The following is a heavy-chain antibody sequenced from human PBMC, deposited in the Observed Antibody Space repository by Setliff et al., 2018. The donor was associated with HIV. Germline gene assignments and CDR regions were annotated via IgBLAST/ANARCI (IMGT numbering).Heavy chain of an antibody. CDR1: GYTFTGYA. V-gene: IGHV7-4-1*02. CDR3: ARALYGEYGGDLNWLDP. D-gene: IGHD4-17*01. CDR2: INTQTGSP. Sequence: ASVKVSCKASGYTFTGYAINWVRQAPGQGLQWMGWINTQTGSPTYAQAFTGRFVFSVDSTVTTAYLQISGLKADDTAVYYCARALYGEYGGDLNWLDPWGQGTLVTVSS. J-gene: IGHJ5*02.